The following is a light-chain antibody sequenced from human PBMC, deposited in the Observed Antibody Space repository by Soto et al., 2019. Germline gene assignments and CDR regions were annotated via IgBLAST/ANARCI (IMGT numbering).Light chain of an antibody. CDR3: QQYHTWT. Sequence: DIQMTQSPSSLSASVGDRVTITCRASQTVGRWLAWYQQKPGKAPKFLIYDASTLESGVPSRFSGSGSGAEFTLTITSLQPDDFATYYCQQYHTWTFGQGTRVEVK. CDR1: QTVGRW. CDR2: DAS. V-gene: IGKV1-5*01. J-gene: IGKJ1*01.